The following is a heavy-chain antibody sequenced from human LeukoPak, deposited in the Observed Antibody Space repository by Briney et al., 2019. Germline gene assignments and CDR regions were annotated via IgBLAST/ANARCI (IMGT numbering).Heavy chain of an antibody. D-gene: IGHD5-18*01. Sequence: SETLSLTCTASGGSISGYYWNWIRQPAGKGLEWIGRIYATGATNYNPSLMSRVTMSVDTSKNQFSLKLFSVTAADTAVYYCARDLGGYNYGYSFDYWGQGTLVTVSS. CDR2: IYATGAT. J-gene: IGHJ4*02. V-gene: IGHV4-4*07. CDR3: ARDLGGYNYGYSFDY. CDR1: GGSISGYY.